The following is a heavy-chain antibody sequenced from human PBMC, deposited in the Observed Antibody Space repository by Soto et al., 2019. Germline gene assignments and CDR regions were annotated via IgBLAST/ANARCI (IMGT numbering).Heavy chain of an antibody. CDR2: VEPSTGRT. D-gene: IGHD1-26*01. CDR3: ARGVSAGVDY. J-gene: IGHJ4*02. Sequence: ASVKVSCKASGYSFTSLDINWVRQTAGQGLEWMGWVEPSTGRTGYAQKFQGRVTMTRDTSINTAYMELTTLTSDDTAFYYCARGVSAGVDYWGQGTLVTVSS. CDR1: GYSFTSLD. V-gene: IGHV1-8*01.